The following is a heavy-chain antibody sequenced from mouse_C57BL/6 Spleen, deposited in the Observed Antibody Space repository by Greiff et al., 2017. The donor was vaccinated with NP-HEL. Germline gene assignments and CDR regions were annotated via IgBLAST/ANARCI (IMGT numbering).Heavy chain of an antibody. Sequence: QVQLQQPGAELVKPGASVKLSCKASGYTFTSYWMQWVKQRPGQGLEWIVEIDPSDSYTTYNQKFKGKATLTVDTSSSTAYMQLSSLTSEDSAVYYCARSGSSIYAMDYWGQGTSVTVSS. CDR2: IDPSDSYT. J-gene: IGHJ4*01. CDR3: ARSGSSIYAMDY. D-gene: IGHD1-1*01. V-gene: IGHV1-50*01. CDR1: GYTFTSYW.